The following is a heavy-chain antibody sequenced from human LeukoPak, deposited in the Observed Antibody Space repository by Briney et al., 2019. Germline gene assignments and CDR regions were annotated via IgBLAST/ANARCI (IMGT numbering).Heavy chain of an antibody. J-gene: IGHJ4*02. CDR2: INAGNGNT. CDR1: GYTFTSYA. D-gene: IGHD3-10*01. Sequence: ASVKVSCKASGYTFTSYAMHWVRQAPGQRLEWMGWINAGNGNTKCSQKFQGRVTITRDTSASTAYMELSSLRSEDTAVYYCARDLWFGEFTHYFDYWGQGTLVTVSS. V-gene: IGHV1-3*01. CDR3: ARDLWFGEFTHYFDY.